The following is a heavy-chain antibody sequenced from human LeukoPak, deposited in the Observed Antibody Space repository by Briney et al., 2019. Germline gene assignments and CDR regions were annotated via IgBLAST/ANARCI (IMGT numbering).Heavy chain of an antibody. CDR2: IYTSGST. Sequence: SETLSLTCTVSGCSISSYYWSWIRQPPGKGLEWIGYIYTSGSTNYNPSLKSRVTISVDTSKNQFSLKLSSVTAADTAVYYCARAGPGIAVAGTFDYWGQGTLVTVSS. D-gene: IGHD6-19*01. CDR3: ARAGPGIAVAGTFDY. CDR1: GCSISSYY. V-gene: IGHV4-4*09. J-gene: IGHJ4*02.